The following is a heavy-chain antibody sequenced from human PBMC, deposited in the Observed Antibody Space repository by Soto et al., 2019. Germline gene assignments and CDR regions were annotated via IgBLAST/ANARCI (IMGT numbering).Heavy chain of an antibody. CDR3: ARPTTVTTRYYYYGMDV. Sequence: SVKVSCKASGGTFSSYAISWVRQAPGQGLEWMGGIIPIFGTANYAQKFQGRVTITADESTSTAYTELSSLRSEDTAVYYCARPTTVTTRYYYYGMDVWGQGTTVTVSS. D-gene: IGHD4-17*01. CDR1: GGTFSSYA. CDR2: IIPIFGTA. J-gene: IGHJ6*02. V-gene: IGHV1-69*13.